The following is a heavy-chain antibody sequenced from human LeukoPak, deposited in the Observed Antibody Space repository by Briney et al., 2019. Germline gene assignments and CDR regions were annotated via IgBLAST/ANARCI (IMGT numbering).Heavy chain of an antibody. Sequence: SETLSLTCTVSGGSISNYSWSWIRQSPGKGREWMGYIYYTGITNYNPSLKSRVIISVDTSKNQFSLKLSSVTATDTAVYYCARDGSYYYDMDVWGQGTTVTVSS. CDR3: ARDGSYYYDMDV. J-gene: IGHJ6*02. V-gene: IGHV4-59*12. CDR2: IYYTGIT. CDR1: GGSISNYS.